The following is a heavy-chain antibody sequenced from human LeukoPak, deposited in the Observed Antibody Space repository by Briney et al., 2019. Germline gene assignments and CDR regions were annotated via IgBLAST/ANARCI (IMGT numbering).Heavy chain of an antibody. Sequence: PSETLSLTCTVSGGSISPYYWSWIRQPAGKGLEWIGRIYTSGSTNYNPSLKSRVTMSVDTSKNQFSLKLSSVTAADTAVYYCARGNTLCSGGSCSTNIDYWGQGTLVIVSS. CDR2: IYTSGST. D-gene: IGHD2-15*01. CDR1: GGSISPYY. V-gene: IGHV4-4*07. CDR3: ARGNTLCSGGSCSTNIDY. J-gene: IGHJ4*02.